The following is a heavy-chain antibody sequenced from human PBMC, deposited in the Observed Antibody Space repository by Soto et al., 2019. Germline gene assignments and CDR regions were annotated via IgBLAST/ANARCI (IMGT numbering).Heavy chain of an antibody. J-gene: IGHJ3*02. CDR1: GGTLNDHG. CDR2: TIPVFDAP. CDR3: ARGVYGSGNYYTGPSAFDI. Sequence: QVQLEQSGAEVKKPGSSVKVSCKASGGTLNDHGVSWLRQAPGQGLEWVGGTIPVFDAPKYAQKFQGRGTIAADKSTNIDYMELSSLRSEDTAFYYCARGVYGSGNYYTGPSAFDIWGQGTMVIVSS. D-gene: IGHD3-10*01. V-gene: IGHV1-69*06.